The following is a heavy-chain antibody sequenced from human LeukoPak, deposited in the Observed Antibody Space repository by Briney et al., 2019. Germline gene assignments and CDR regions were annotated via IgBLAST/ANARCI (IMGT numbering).Heavy chain of an antibody. Sequence: GGSLRLSCAASGFTFSSYGMHWVRQAPGKGLEWVAVIWYDGSNEYYADSVKGRFTISRDNSKNTLYLQMNSLRAEDTAVYYCARDRPSSGSHSRHFDYWGQGTLVTVSS. CDR3: ARDRPSSGSHSRHFDY. CDR2: IWYDGSNE. CDR1: GFTFSSYG. J-gene: IGHJ4*02. V-gene: IGHV3-33*01. D-gene: IGHD3-10*01.